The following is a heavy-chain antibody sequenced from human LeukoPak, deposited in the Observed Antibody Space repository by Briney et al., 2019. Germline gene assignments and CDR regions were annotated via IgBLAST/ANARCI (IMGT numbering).Heavy chain of an antibody. V-gene: IGHV3-21*01. CDR1: GFTFSSYS. CDR2: ISSSSSYI. J-gene: IGHJ4*02. CDR3: ASSSDRDY. D-gene: IGHD6-19*01. Sequence: PGGSLRLSCAASGFTFSSYSMTWARQAPGKGLECVSSISSSSSYIYYADSVKGRFTISRDNAKNSLYLQMNSLRAEDTAVYYCASSSDRDYWGQGTLVTVSS.